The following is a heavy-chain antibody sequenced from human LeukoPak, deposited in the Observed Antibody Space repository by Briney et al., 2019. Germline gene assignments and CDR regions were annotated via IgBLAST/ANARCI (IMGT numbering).Heavy chain of an antibody. J-gene: IGHJ4*02. Sequence: GGSLRLSCVGSGFIFSSYRMNWVRQAPGKGLEWISYISSSSTTIYYADSVKGRFTISRDNSKNTLYLQMNSLRAEDTAVYYCASAFYGGNPDAGYWGQGTLVTVSS. CDR1: GFIFSSYR. D-gene: IGHD4-23*01. CDR2: ISSSSTTI. V-gene: IGHV3-48*01. CDR3: ASAFYGGNPDAGY.